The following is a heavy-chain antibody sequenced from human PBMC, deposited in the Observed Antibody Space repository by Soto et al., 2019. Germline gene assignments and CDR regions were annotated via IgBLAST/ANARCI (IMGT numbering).Heavy chain of an antibody. J-gene: IGHJ5*01. Sequence: LHTLSLTCAISGDSVSTNSATWDWIRQSPSRGLEWLGRTYYRSNWYTDYAVSVKGRITISPDTSNNQLSLQLNSVTPDDTAVYYCARLIGNSWLESWGQGTLVTLSS. V-gene: IGHV6-1*01. D-gene: IGHD2-8*01. CDR1: GDSVSTNSAT. CDR3: ARLIGNSWLES. CDR2: TYYRSNWYT.